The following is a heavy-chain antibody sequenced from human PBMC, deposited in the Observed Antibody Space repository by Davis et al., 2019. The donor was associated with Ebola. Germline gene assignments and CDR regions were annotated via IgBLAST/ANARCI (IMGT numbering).Heavy chain of an antibody. CDR3: ARLADCGGDCYWYFDY. Sequence: GESLKISCKGSGYNFTSYWISWVRQMPGKGLEWMGRIDPSDSYTNYSPSFQGHVTISADKSISTAYLQWSSLKASDTAMYYCARLADCGGDCYWYFDYWGQGTLVTVSS. V-gene: IGHV5-10-1*01. D-gene: IGHD2-21*02. J-gene: IGHJ4*02. CDR1: GYNFTSYW. CDR2: IDPSDSYT.